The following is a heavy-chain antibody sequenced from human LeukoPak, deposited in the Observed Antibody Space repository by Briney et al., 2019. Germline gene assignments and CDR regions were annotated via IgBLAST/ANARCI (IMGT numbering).Heavy chain of an antibody. CDR2: IIPIFGTA. D-gene: IGHD3-10*01. CDR1: GGTFSSYA. Sequence: ASVKVSCKASGGTFSSYAISWVRQAPGQGLEWMGGIIPIFGTANYAQKFQGRVTITADESTSTAYMELSSLRFEDTAVYYCARDGSYGSGSSNWFDPWGQGTLVTVSS. CDR3: ARDGSYGSGSSNWFDP. J-gene: IGHJ5*02. V-gene: IGHV1-69*01.